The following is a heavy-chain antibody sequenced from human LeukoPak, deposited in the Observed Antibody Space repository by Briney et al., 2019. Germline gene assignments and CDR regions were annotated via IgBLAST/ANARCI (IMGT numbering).Heavy chain of an antibody. J-gene: IGHJ2*01. D-gene: IGHD3-22*01. V-gene: IGHV3-74*01. Sequence: GGSLRLSCAASGFTFSSDWMHWVRQAPGKGLVWVSLINSDGSSPSYAGSVKGRFTISRDNAKNTLYLQMNSLRAEDTAVYYCARVSSGYYYGWYFDLWGRGTLVTVSS. CDR3: ARVSSGYYYGWYFDL. CDR1: GFTFSSDW. CDR2: INSDGSSP.